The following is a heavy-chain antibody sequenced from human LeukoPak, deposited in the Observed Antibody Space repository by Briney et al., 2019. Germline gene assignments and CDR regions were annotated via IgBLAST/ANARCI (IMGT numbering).Heavy chain of an antibody. D-gene: IGHD2-2*01. J-gene: IGHJ6*03. CDR3: AAERGIVVVPYYYMDV. CDR2: IVVGSGNT. CDR1: GFTFTSSA. Sequence: SVKVSCKASGFTFTSSAVQWVRQARGQRLEWIGWIVVGSGNTNYAQKFQERVTITRDMSTSTAFMELSSLRSEDTAVYYCAAERGIVVVPYYYMDVWGKGTTVTVSS. V-gene: IGHV1-58*01.